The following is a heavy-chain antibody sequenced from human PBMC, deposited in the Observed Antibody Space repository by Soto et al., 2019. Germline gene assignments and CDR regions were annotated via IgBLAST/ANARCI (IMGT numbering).Heavy chain of an antibody. J-gene: IGHJ6*02. CDR3: ARDWTSGYFTSSYYYYYGMDV. D-gene: IGHD3-3*01. CDR1: GGSITSYY. Sequence: SLTCTVSGGSITSYYWSWIRQPPGKGLEWIGYIYFTGSTYYNPSLKSRVTISVDTSKNQFSLKLRSVTAADTAVYYCARDWTSGYFTSSYYYYYGMDVWGQGTTVTVSS. CDR2: IYFTGST. V-gene: IGHV4-59*01.